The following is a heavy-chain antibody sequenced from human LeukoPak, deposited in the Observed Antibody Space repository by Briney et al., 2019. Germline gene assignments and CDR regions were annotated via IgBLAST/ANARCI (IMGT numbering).Heavy chain of an antibody. J-gene: IGHJ4*02. D-gene: IGHD1-20*01. CDR1: GFTFSTYW. V-gene: IGHV3-74*01. CDR3: ARVTVSSSEVIFDY. CDR2: INTDGSTT. Sequence: GGSLRLSCAASGFTFSTYWMHWVRQAPGKGLVWVSRINTDGSTTTYADSVKGRFTISRDNARNTLYLQMNSLRAEDTAVYYCARVTVSSSEVIFDYWGQGSLVTVSS.